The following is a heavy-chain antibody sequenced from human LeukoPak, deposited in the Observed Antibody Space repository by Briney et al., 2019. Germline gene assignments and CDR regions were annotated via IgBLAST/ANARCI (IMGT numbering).Heavy chain of an antibody. CDR2: IHTSGNS. CDR1: GGSISNYY. CDR3: AREGSATARPFVSNDY. J-gene: IGHJ4*02. Sequence: SETLSLTCTVSGGSISNYYWTWIRQPAGKGLEWIGRIHTSGNSDYNPSLKSRVTMSVDTSKNQFSLKLRSVTAAGTAVYYCAREGSATARPFVSNDYWGQGTLVTVSS. D-gene: IGHD6-6*01. V-gene: IGHV4-4*07.